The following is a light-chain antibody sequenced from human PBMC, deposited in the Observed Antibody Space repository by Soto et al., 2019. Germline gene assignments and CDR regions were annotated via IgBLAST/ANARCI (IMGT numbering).Light chain of an antibody. V-gene: IGLV6-57*04. Sequence: FMLTQPHSVSESPGKTVTISCTRSTGNIASNNVQWYQQRPGSPPTTVIYENDQRPSGVPDRFSGSIDTSSNSASLTVSEVQTEDEADYYCQSTDASDWVFGEGTKLTVL. CDR2: END. J-gene: IGLJ2*01. CDR3: QSTDASDWV. CDR1: TGNIASNN.